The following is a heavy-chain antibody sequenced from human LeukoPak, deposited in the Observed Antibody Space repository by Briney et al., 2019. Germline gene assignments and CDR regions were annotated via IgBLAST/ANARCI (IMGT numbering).Heavy chain of an antibody. CDR2: INPNSGGT. Sequence: ASVKVSCKASGYTFTGYYMHWVRQAPGQGLEWMGWINPNSGGTNYAQKFQGRVTMTRDTSISTAYMELSRLRSDDTAVYYGASSSVVSVAGTVYWGQGTLVTVSS. J-gene: IGHJ4*02. CDR1: GYTFTGYY. D-gene: IGHD6-19*01. CDR3: ASSSVVSVAGTVY. V-gene: IGHV1-2*02.